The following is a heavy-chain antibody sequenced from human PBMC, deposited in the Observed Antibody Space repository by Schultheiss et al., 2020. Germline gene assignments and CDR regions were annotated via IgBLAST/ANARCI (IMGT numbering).Heavy chain of an antibody. CDR2: IYYSGST. J-gene: IGHJ4*02. CDR1: GYSISSGYY. D-gene: IGHD3-3*01. CDR3: ARAFSGHEAGFWSGYYLDAFDY. V-gene: IGHV4-38-2*02. Sequence: SETLALTCTVSGYSISSGYYWGWIRQPPGKGLEWIGSIYYSGSTYYNPSLKSRVTISVDTSKNQFSLKLSSVTAADTAVYYCARAFSGHEAGFWSGYYLDAFDYWGQGTLVTVSS.